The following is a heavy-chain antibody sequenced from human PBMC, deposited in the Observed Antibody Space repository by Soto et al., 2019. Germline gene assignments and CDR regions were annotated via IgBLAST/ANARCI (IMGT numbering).Heavy chain of an antibody. V-gene: IGHV4-59*01. D-gene: IGHD1-26*01. Sequence: QVQLQESGPRLVKPSETLSLTCTVSGGSISSYFWRWIRQPPGEGLEWIGYIFYSGTTNYSPSLKSRVTMSLGTAKNQFSLNLTSVTAADTAVYYCARGRGGTYDAFDIWGQGTMVTVSS. CDR3: ARGRGGTYDAFDI. J-gene: IGHJ3*02. CDR1: GGSISSYF. CDR2: IFYSGTT.